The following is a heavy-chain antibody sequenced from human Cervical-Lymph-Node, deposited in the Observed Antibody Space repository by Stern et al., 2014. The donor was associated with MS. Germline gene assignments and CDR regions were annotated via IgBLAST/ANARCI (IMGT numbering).Heavy chain of an antibody. V-gene: IGHV1-46*01. J-gene: IGHJ5*02. CDR2: IHPTGYDT. D-gene: IGHD6-19*01. CDR3: ARRSVPGFNWLDP. CDR1: GYTFTDYY. Sequence: QVQLVQSGAEVRKPGASVKVSCKTSGYTFTDYYLHWVRQAPGQGLEWMGIIHPTGYDTTYAQKFQGRVSMTTDTSTSTVYMELSNLRSEDTAVYYCARRSVPGFNWLDPWGQGTLVTVSS.